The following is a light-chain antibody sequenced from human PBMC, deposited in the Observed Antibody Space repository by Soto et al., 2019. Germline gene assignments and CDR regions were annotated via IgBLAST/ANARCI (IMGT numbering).Light chain of an antibody. J-gene: IGLJ2*01. CDR2: DVS. V-gene: IGLV2-14*03. CDR1: SSDVGGYDY. CDR3: SSYRSGSTVV. Sequence: QLVLTQPASVSGSPGQSITISCTGTSSDVGGYDYVSWYQQHPGKAPKLIIYDVSNRPSGVSNRFSGSKSGNMASLTISGLQAEDEADYYCSSYRSGSTVVFGGGTKVTVL.